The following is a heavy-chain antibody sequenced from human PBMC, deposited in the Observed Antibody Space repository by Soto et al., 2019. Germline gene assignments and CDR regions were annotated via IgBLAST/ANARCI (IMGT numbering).Heavy chain of an antibody. CDR1: GFTFSSYA. CDR3: AKGASGYSYGYGYYYYGMDV. CDR2: ISGSGGST. V-gene: IGHV3-23*01. D-gene: IGHD5-18*01. Sequence: PGGSLRLSCAASGFTFSSYAMSWVRQAPGKGLEWVSAISGSGGSTYYADSVKGRFTISRDNSKNTLYLQMNSLRAEDTAVYYCAKGASGYSYGYGYYYYGMDVWGQGTTVTVSS. J-gene: IGHJ6*02.